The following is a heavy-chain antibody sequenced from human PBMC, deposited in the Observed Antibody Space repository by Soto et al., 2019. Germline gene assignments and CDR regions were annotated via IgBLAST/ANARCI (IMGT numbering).Heavy chain of an antibody. D-gene: IGHD4-17*01. CDR3: AIAPLYGGQAY. CDR2: IYSGGST. J-gene: IGHJ4*02. Sequence: EVQLVESGGGLVQPGGSLRLSCAASGFTVNSDYMTWVRQAPGKGLEWVSVIYSGGSTYYTDSVKGRFTISRDNSKNTLYLQMNSLRAEDTAVYYCAIAPLYGGQAYWGQGTLVTVSS. CDR1: GFTVNSDY. V-gene: IGHV3-66*01.